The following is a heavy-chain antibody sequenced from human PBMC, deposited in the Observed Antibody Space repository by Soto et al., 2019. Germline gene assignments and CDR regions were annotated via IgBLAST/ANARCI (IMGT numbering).Heavy chain of an antibody. CDR3: AHTWGHCSGGTCNLFDHYFDY. V-gene: IGHV2-5*01. Sequence: SGPTLLHPTQTRTLPRTLPRVLVRASGMGVSWMRRPPGMALERLALIYWNDDKRYSPSLESRLTVTKDTAKNQVVLTMTNMDPEDTATYYCAHTWGHCSGGTCNLFDHYFDYWGQGAQVTVSS. D-gene: IGHD2-15*01. J-gene: IGHJ4*02. CDR1: RVLVRASGMG. CDR2: IYWNDDK.